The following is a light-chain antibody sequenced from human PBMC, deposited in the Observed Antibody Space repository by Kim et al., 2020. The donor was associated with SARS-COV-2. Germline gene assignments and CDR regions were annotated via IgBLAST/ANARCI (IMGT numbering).Light chain of an antibody. J-gene: IGKJ4*01. CDR1: QGSGRW. CDR2: GAT. CDR3: QQDDSFPRT. V-gene: IGKV1-12*01. Sequence: AAVGDRGNRSGRGRQGSGRWLAWYQQKPGKATKLLREGATSWQSGVQSRCSGSGDGTDFTHTISSLQPEDFATDEGQQDDSFPRTFGGGTKVDIK.